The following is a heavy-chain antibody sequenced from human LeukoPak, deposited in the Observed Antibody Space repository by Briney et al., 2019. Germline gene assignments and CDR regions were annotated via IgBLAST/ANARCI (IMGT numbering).Heavy chain of an antibody. V-gene: IGHV4-59*01. J-gene: IGHJ3*02. CDR3: ACFTTADAFDI. D-gene: IGHD3-22*01. CDR2: IYDSGST. CDR1: GVSISSYH. Sequence: SETLSLTCTGSGVSISSYHWSWIRQPPGTGLEWIGYIYDSGSTNYNPSLKSRVTISVDTSKNQFSLKLSSVTAADTAVYYCACFTTADAFDIWGQGTMVTVSS.